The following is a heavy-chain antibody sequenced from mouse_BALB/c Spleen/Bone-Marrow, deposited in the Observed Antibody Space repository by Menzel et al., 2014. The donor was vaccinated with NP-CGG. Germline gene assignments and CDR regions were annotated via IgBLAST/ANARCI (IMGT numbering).Heavy chain of an antibody. CDR3: ARERDGYFRDAMDY. Sequence: EVNLVESGGGLVRPGGSLKLSCAASGFTFXSYGMSWVRQTPDKRLELVATINSNGGSTYYPDSVKGRFTISRDNAKNTLYLQMSSLKSEDTAMYYCARERDGYFRDAMDYWGQGTSVTVSS. CDR1: GFTFXSYG. CDR2: INSNGGST. J-gene: IGHJ4*01. D-gene: IGHD2-3*01. V-gene: IGHV5-6-3*01.